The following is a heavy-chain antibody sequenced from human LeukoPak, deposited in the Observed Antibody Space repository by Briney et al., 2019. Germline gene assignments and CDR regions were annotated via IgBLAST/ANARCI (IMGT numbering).Heavy chain of an antibody. CDR2: INSDGSIT. CDR3: ALFLPLTN. J-gene: IGHJ4*02. V-gene: IGHV3-74*01. CDR1: GFTLSRSS. Sequence: PGGSLRLSCAASGFTLSRSSMHWVRQVPGKGLVWVSRINSDGSITSYADSVKGRFTISRDNAKNTLYLQMNSLRAEDTAVYYCALFLPLTNWGQGTLVTVSS. D-gene: IGHD2-8*01.